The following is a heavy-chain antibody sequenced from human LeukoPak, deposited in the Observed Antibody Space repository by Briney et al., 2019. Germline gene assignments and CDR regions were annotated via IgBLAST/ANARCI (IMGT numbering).Heavy chain of an antibody. CDR3: ARGSTMLRGVNWYFDL. CDR1: GFTFSSYD. D-gene: IGHD3-10*01. Sequence: GGSLRLSCAASGFTFSSYDMHWVRQAPGKGLEWVSAIGTAGDPYYPGSVKGRFTISRENAKNSLYLQMNSLRAGDTAVYYCARGSTMLRGVNWYFDLWGRGTLVTVSS. V-gene: IGHV3-13*05. J-gene: IGHJ2*01. CDR2: IGTAGDP.